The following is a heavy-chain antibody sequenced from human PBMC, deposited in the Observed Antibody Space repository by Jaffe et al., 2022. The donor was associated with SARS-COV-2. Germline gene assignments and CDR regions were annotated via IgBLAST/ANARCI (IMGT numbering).Heavy chain of an antibody. Sequence: QVTLRESGPALVKPTQTLTLTCTFSGFSLSTSGMCVSWIRQPPGKALEWLALIDWDDDKYYSTSLKTRLTISKDTSKNQVVLTMTNMDPVDTATYYCARALVVAATGLFWFDPWGQGTLVTVSS. V-gene: IGHV2-70*01. CDR1: GFSLSTSGMC. J-gene: IGHJ5*02. D-gene: IGHD2-15*01. CDR3: ARALVVAATGLFWFDP. CDR2: IDWDDDK.